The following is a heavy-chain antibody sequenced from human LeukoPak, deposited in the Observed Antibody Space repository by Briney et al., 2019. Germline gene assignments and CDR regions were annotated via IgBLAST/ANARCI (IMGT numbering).Heavy chain of an antibody. CDR2: IYYSGST. D-gene: IGHD6-19*01. CDR1: GGSISTYF. J-gene: IGHJ4*02. CDR3: ARRGFSSGFYYFDY. Sequence: SETLSLTCTVSGGSISTYFWSWIRQPPGKGLELIGFIYYSGSTNYNPSLESRVTISVDTSKNQFSLKLTSVTAADTAVYYCARRGFSSGFYYFDYWGQGTLVSVSS. V-gene: IGHV4-59*08.